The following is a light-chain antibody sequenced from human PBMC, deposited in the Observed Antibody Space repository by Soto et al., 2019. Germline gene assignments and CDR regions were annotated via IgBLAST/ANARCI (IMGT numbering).Light chain of an antibody. CDR3: AAWDDSLNGREV. CDR2: SNN. J-gene: IGLJ1*01. CDR1: SSNIGSNS. Sequence: QSVLTQPPSASGTPGQRVTISCSGSSSNIGSNSVNWYQQLPGAAPKLLIYSNNQRPSGVPDRFSGSKSGTSASLAISGPQSEDEADYYCAAWDDSLNGREVFGTGTKVTAL. V-gene: IGLV1-44*01.